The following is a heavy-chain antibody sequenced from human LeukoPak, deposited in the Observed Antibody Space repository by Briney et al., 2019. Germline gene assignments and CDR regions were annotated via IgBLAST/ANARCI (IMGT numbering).Heavy chain of an antibody. V-gene: IGHV1-46*01. Sequence: ASVKVSCKASGYTFTSYYMHWVRQAPGQGLEWMGIINPSGGSTSYAQKFQGRVTMTRDMSTSTVYMELRSLRSDDTAVYYCARGQQEWVVTAYAEYFQHWGQGTLVTVSS. J-gene: IGHJ1*01. CDR1: GYTFTSYY. D-gene: IGHD2-21*02. CDR3: ARGQQEWVVTAYAEYFQH. CDR2: INPSGGST.